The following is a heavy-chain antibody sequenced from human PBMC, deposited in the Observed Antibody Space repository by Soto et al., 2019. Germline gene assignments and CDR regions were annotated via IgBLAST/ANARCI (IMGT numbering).Heavy chain of an antibody. CDR3: AKDSQQWLVPDFDY. V-gene: IGHV3-23*01. J-gene: IGHJ4*02. CDR2: ISGSGATT. Sequence: GGSLRLSCAAPGFTFSSYAMSWVRQAPGKGLEWVSGISGSGATTNYADSVKGRFTISRDNSKNTLYLQMNSLRAEDTAVYYCAKDSQQWLVPDFDYWGQGTLVTVSS. CDR1: GFTFSSYA. D-gene: IGHD6-19*01.